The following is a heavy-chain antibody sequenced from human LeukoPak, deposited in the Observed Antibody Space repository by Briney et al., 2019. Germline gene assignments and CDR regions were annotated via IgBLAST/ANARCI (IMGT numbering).Heavy chain of an antibody. CDR1: GFTFNSYA. CDR2: VLGDGRNR. CDR3: AREVVAGIFDY. V-gene: IGHV3-30-3*01. J-gene: IGHJ4*02. D-gene: IGHD6-19*01. Sequence: GGSLRLSCVASGFTFNSYAMHWVRQVPGKGLEWVAIVLGDGRNRYYADSVQGRFTISRDNSKNTLYLQMNSLTTEDTAVYYCAREVVAGIFDYWGQGTLVTVSS.